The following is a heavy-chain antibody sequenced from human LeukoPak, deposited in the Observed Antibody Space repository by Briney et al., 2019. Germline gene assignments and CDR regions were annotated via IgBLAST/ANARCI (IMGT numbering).Heavy chain of an antibody. D-gene: IGHD2-2*01. CDR2: ITSDGTST. Sequence: GGSLRLSCAASGFSFSITWMHWVRQFPGQGLVWVARITSDGTSTSYAESVEGRFTISRDNAKNTLYLQMNSLRAEDTAVYYCARDWYHAIDYWGQGTLVTVSS. V-gene: IGHV3-74*03. J-gene: IGHJ4*02. CDR3: ARDWYHAIDY. CDR1: GFSFSITW.